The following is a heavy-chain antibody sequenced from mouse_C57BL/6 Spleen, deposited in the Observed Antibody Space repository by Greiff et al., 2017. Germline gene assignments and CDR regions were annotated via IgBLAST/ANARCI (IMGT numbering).Heavy chain of an antibody. CDR3: ARPYGSSGTWFAY. D-gene: IGHD1-1*01. CDR2: IWSGGST. J-gene: IGHJ3*01. Sequence: VTLLESGPGLVQPSQSLSITCTVSGFSLTSYGVHWVRQSPGKGLEWLGVIWSGGSTDYNAAFISRLSISKDNSKSQVFFKMNSLQADDTAIYYCARPYGSSGTWFAYWGQGTLVTVSA. CDR1: GFSLTSYG. V-gene: IGHV2-2*01.